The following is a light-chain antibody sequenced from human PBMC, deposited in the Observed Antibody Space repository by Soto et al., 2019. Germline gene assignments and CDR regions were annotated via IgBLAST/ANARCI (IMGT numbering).Light chain of an antibody. V-gene: IGKV1-13*02. J-gene: IGKJ5*01. CDR1: QDIRSA. Sequence: AMQVTQSPSSLSASVGDRVTITCRASQDIRSALAWYQQKPGKAPKLLIYDVSTLESGVPSRFSGSGSGTEFTIAISRLSPEDFGTYYCQQFNSYPITFGHGTRLEIK. CDR3: QQFNSYPIT. CDR2: DVS.